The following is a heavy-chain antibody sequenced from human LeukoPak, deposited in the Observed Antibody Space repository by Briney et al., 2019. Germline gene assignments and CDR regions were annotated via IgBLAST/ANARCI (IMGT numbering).Heavy chain of an antibody. Sequence: PGGSLRLSCAASGFTFSSYAMSWVRQAPGKGLEWVSAISGSGGSTYYADSVKGRFTISRDNSKNTLYLQMNSLRAEDTAVYYCARDMITFGGVIQAYYYGMDVWGQGTTVTVSS. V-gene: IGHV3-23*01. J-gene: IGHJ6*02. D-gene: IGHD3-16*01. CDR1: GFTFSSYA. CDR2: ISGSGGST. CDR3: ARDMITFGGVIQAYYYGMDV.